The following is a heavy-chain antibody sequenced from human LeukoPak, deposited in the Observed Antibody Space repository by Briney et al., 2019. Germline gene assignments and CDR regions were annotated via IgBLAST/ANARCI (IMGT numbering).Heavy chain of an antibody. J-gene: IGHJ5*02. D-gene: IGHD5-18*01. Sequence: SETLSLTCTVSGGSISSYYWSWIRQPPGKGLEWIGYIYYSGSTNYNPSLKSRVTISVDTSKNQFSLKLSSVTAADTAVYYCARAVGYSYPNWFDPWGQGILVTVSS. V-gene: IGHV4-59*08. CDR1: GGSISSYY. CDR3: ARAVGYSYPNWFDP. CDR2: IYYSGST.